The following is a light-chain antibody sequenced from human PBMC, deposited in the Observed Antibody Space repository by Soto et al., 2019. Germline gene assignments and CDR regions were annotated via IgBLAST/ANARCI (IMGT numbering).Light chain of an antibody. V-gene: IGKV3-20*01. Sequence: EIVLTQFPGTLSLSPGERATLSCRATQSVSATYLAWYQLKPGQAPRLLIYGASSRATGIPDRFSGSGSGADFTLAISRLEPEDFAVYYCHHYGSSPQTFGQGTKVEIK. J-gene: IGKJ1*01. CDR3: HHYGSSPQT. CDR1: QSVSATY. CDR2: GAS.